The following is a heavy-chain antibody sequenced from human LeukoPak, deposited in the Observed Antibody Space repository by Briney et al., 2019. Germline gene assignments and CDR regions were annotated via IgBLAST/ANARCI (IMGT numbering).Heavy chain of an antibody. CDR2: IYYSGST. CDR1: GGSISSSSYY. J-gene: IGHJ4*02. D-gene: IGHD1-1*01. CDR3: ARTRNGHFDY. Sequence: PSETLSLTCTVSGGSISSSSYYWGWIRQPPGKGLEWIGSIYYSGSTYYNPSLKSRVTISVDTSKNQFSLKLSSVTAADTAVYYCARTRNGHFDYWGQGTLVTVSS. V-gene: IGHV4-39*01.